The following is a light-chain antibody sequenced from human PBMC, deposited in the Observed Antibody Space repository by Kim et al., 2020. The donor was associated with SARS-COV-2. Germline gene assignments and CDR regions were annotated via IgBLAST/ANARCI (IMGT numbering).Light chain of an antibody. CDR1: SSDVGGYNF. CDR3: CSYAGDYIWV. J-gene: IGLJ3*02. CDR2: DVN. Sequence: QSALTQPRSVSGSPGQSVTISCTGTSSDVGGYNFVSWYQQHPGKAPKVMIYDVNKRPSGVRDRFSGSKSGNAASLTISGLQAEDEADYYCCSYAGDYIWVFGGGTQLTVL. V-gene: IGLV2-11*01.